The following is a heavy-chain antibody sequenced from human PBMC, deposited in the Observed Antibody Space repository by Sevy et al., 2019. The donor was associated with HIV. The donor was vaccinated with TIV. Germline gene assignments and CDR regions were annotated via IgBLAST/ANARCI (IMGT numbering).Heavy chain of an antibody. Sequence: GGSLRLSCAASGFTFDDYAMHWVRQAPGKGLEWVSGISWNSGSIGYADSVKGRFTISRDNAKNSLYLQMNSLRAEDTALYYCAKVRTPGWGHSYGHDAFDIWGQGTMVTVSS. D-gene: IGHD5-18*01. CDR3: AKVRTPGWGHSYGHDAFDI. CDR2: ISWNSGSI. J-gene: IGHJ3*02. V-gene: IGHV3-9*01. CDR1: GFTFDDYA.